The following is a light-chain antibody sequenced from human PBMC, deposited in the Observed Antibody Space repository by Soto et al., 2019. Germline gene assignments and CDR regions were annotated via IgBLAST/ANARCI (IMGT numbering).Light chain of an antibody. CDR1: SSDVGNYNY. CDR2: EVN. Sequence: QSVLTQPPSASGSPGQSVTISCIGTSSDVGNYNYVSWSQHHPGKAPKLMIFEVNKRPTGDPARVSCSKSDNTASLTISGLQDDDEDDYYCSSFAVTNNYVFVSGTKVTVL. V-gene: IGLV2-8*01. J-gene: IGLJ1*01. CDR3: SSFAVTNNYV.